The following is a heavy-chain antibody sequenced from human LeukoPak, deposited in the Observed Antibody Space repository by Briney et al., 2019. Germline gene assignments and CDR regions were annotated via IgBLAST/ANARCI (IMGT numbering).Heavy chain of an antibody. D-gene: IGHD5-12*01. CDR3: AKIDPPSDIVAPDGA. V-gene: IGHV3-30*02. CDR1: GFTFSSYG. Sequence: PGGSLRLSCAASGFTFSSYGMHWVRQAPGKGLEWVAFIRYDGSNKYYADSVKGRFTISRDNSKNTLYLQMNSLRAEDTAVYYCAKIDPPSDIVAPDGAWGQGTLVTVSS. J-gene: IGHJ5*02. CDR2: IRYDGSNK.